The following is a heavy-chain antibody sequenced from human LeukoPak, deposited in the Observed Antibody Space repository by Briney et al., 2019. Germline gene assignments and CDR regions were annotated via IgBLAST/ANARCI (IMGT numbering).Heavy chain of an antibody. CDR3: ARDSVPFIAVAGYDY. D-gene: IGHD6-19*01. J-gene: IGHJ4*02. CDR2: IKQDGSEK. Sequence: PGGSLRLSCAASGFTFSSYWMSWVRQAPGKGLEWVANIKQDGSEKYYVDSVKGRFTISRDNAKNSLYLQMNSLRAEDTAVYYCARDSVPFIAVAGYDYWGQGTLVTVSS. V-gene: IGHV3-7*01. CDR1: GFTFSSYW.